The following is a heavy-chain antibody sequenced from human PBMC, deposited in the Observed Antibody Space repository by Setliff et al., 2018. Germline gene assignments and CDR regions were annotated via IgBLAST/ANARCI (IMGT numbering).Heavy chain of an antibody. D-gene: IGHD3-16*01. CDR2: ISDGGGSA. Sequence: PGGSLRLSCAVSGFTFSTYAMNWVRQAPGRGLEWVSGISDGGGSAFFADSVKGRFTISRDNSKNTLYLQMNSLKADDTAVYYCARSANRVQIWFGDYMDVWGKGTTVTVSS. CDR3: ARSANRVQIWFGDYMDV. J-gene: IGHJ6*03. CDR1: GFTFSTYA. V-gene: IGHV3-23*01.